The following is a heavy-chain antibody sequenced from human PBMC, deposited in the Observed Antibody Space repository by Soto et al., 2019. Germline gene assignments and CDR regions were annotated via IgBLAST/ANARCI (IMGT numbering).Heavy chain of an antibody. CDR2: ISVSGAET. V-gene: IGHV3-23*01. CDR1: GFTFSSYA. D-gene: IGHD4-17*01. Sequence: GGSLRLSCAASGFTFSSYAMSWVRQAPGKGLEWVSAISVSGAETYYADSVKGRFTISRDNSKNTLYLQRNSLSAEDTAVYYCAKDWDPVTTDVGFDYWGKGTLVTVSS. J-gene: IGHJ4*02. CDR3: AKDWDPVTTDVGFDY.